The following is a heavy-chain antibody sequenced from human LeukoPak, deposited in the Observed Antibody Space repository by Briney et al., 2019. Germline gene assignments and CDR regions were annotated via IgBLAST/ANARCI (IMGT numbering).Heavy chain of an antibody. CDR1: GGSISSSSYF. V-gene: IGHV4-39*07. Sequence: SETLSLTCTVSGGSISSSSYFWGWIRQPPGKGLEWIGYIYHSGSTYYNPSLKSRVTISVDRSKNQFSLKLSSVTAADTAVYYCARGRDDILTGYSPAFDYWGQGTLVTVSS. CDR2: IYHSGST. D-gene: IGHD3-9*01. J-gene: IGHJ4*02. CDR3: ARGRDDILTGYSPAFDY.